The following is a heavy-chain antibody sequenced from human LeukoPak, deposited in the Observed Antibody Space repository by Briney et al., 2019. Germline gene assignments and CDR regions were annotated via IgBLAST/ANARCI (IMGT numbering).Heavy chain of an antibody. CDR2: ISAYNGDT. J-gene: IGHJ3*02. D-gene: IGHD6-19*01. Sequence: VASVKVSCKASGYTFTSYGISWVRQDPGQGLEWMGWISAYNGDTNYAQKLQGRVTMTTGTSTSTAYMELRSLRSDDTAVYYCARGLQENLAWLQAFSALDIWGQGTMVTVSS. CDR1: GYTFTSYG. V-gene: IGHV1-18*01. CDR3: ARGLQENLAWLQAFSALDI.